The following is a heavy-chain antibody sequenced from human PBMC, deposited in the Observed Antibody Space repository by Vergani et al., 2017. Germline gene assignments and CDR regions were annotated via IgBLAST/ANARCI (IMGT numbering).Heavy chain of an antibody. V-gene: IGHV1-69*01. CDR2: IIPIFGTA. CDR1: GGTFSSYA. J-gene: IGHJ4*02. Sequence: QVQLVQSGAEVKKPGSSVKVSCKASGGTFSSYAISWVRQAPGQGLEWLGGIIPIFGTANYAQKFQGRVTITADESTSTAYMELSSLRSEDTAVYYCARDNWRVDTAMVTDYWGQGTLVTVSA. D-gene: IGHD5-18*01. CDR3: ARDNWRVDTAMVTDY.